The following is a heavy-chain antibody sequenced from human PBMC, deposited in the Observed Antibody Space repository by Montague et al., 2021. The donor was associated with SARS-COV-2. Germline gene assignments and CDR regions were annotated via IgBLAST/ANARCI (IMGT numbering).Heavy chain of an antibody. CDR2: IYYSGST. CDR3: ARQGRKWLVRIDWFDP. CDR1: GGPISSSSYY. V-gene: IGHV4-39*01. D-gene: IGHD6-19*01. Sequence: SETLSLTCTVSGGPISSSSYYWGWIRQPPGKGLEWIGSIYYSGSTYYNPSLKSRVTISVDTSKNQFSLKLSSVTAADTAVYYCARQGRKWLVRIDWFDPWGQGTLVTVSS. J-gene: IGHJ5*02.